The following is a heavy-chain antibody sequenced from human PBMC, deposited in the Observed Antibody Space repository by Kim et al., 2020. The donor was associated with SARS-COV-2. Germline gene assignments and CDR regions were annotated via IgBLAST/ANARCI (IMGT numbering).Heavy chain of an antibody. CDR2: IYYSGST. D-gene: IGHD2-2*01. J-gene: IGHJ5*01. Sequence: SETLSLTCTVSGGSVSSGSYYWSWIRQPPGKGLEWIGYIYYSGSTNYNPSLKSRVTISVDTSKNQFSLKLSSVTAADTAVYYCASERGGSGQPMYHTWF. CDR3: ASERGGSGQPMYHTWF. V-gene: IGHV4-61*01. CDR1: GGSVSSGSYY.